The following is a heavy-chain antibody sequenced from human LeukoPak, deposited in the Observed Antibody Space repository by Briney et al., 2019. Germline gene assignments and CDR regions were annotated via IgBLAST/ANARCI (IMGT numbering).Heavy chain of an antibody. J-gene: IGHJ4*02. Sequence: GGSLRLSCAASGFTFSSYAMSWVRQAPGKGLEWVSDISGSGGSTYYADSVKGRFTISRDNSKNTLYLQMNSLRAEDTAVYYCAKHGVIGVTGDFDYWGQGTLVTVSS. D-gene: IGHD5-12*01. CDR2: ISGSGGST. V-gene: IGHV3-23*01. CDR1: GFTFSSYA. CDR3: AKHGVIGVTGDFDY.